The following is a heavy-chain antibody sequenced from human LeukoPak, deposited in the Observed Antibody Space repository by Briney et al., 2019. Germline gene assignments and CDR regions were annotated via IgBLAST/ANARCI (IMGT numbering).Heavy chain of an antibody. J-gene: IGHJ4*02. CDR2: IYSDGRT. CDR1: GFTFSNTY. Sequence: GGSLRLSCAASGFTFSNTYMSWVRQAPGKGLEWVSIIYSDGRTYYADFVKGRFTISRDNSKNTMYLQMNSLRAEDTAVYYCASGGGYSSAWHSSDYWGQGTLVTVSS. V-gene: IGHV3-53*01. CDR3: ASGGGYSSAWHSSDY. D-gene: IGHD6-19*01.